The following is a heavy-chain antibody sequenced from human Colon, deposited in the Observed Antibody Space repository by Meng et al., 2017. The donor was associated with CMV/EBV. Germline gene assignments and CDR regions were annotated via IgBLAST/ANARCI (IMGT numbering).Heavy chain of an antibody. CDR3: ARSNLSIVVVPAAADY. Sequence: ASVKVSCKASGYTFSSYDFNWVRQASGQGLEWMGWMNFYTGDTGYAQKFQGRVAMTRDASTGTVYLELSSLTSEDTAVYYCARSNLSIVVVPAAADYWGQGTLVTVSS. V-gene: IGHV1-8*01. CDR2: MNFYTGDT. J-gene: IGHJ4*02. CDR1: GYTFSSYD. D-gene: IGHD2-2*01.